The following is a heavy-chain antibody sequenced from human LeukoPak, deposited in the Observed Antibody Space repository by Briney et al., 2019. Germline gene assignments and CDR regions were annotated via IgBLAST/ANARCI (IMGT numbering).Heavy chain of an antibody. D-gene: IGHD6-13*01. CDR2: ISYDGSNK. Sequence: GGSLRLSCVASGFSLSDYWMTWVRQAPGKGLEWVAVISYDGSNKYYADSVEGRFTISRDNSKNTLYLQMNSLRAEDTAVYYCARERVAAAGNWFDPWGQGTLVTVSS. J-gene: IGHJ5*02. V-gene: IGHV3-30*03. CDR3: ARERVAAAGNWFDP. CDR1: GFSLSDYW.